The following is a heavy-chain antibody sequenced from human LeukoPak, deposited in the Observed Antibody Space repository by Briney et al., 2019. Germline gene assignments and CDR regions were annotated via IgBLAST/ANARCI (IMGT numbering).Heavy chain of an antibody. CDR3: ARVLTIFGVLSNFDP. D-gene: IGHD3-3*01. V-gene: IGHV3-53*01. CDR2: IYSGGST. Sequence: GGSLRLSCAASGFTFSSYVMSRVRQAPGKGLEWVSVIYSGGSTYYADSVKGRFAISRDSSKNTLSLQMNSLRAEDTALYYCARVLTIFGVLSNFDPWGQGTQVTVSS. CDR1: GFTFSSYV. J-gene: IGHJ5*02.